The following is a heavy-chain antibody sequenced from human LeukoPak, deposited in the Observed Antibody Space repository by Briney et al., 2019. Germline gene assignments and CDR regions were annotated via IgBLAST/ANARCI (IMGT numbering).Heavy chain of an antibody. CDR3: ARTVAAAVSDY. CDR2: ISAYNGNT. D-gene: IGHD6-13*01. V-gene: IGHV1-18*01. Sequence: ASVKVSCKASGYTFTSYAISWVRQAPGQGLEWMGWISAYNGNTNYAQKDQGRVTMTTDTSTSTVYMELRSLRSDDTAVYYCARTVAAAVSDYWGQGTLVTVSS. CDR1: GYTFTSYA. J-gene: IGHJ4*02.